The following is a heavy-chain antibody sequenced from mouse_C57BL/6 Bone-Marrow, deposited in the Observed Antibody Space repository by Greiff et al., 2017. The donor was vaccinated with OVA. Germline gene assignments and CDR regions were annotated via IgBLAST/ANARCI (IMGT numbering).Heavy chain of an antibody. D-gene: IGHD1-1*01. J-gene: IGHJ2*01. Sequence: VKLMESGPGLVAPSQSLSITCTVSGFSLTSSGVHWVRQPPGKGLEWLVVIWSDGSTTYNSALKSRLSISKDNSKSQVFLKMNSLQTDDTAMYYCARHPGYYYGSSPFFDYWGQGTTLTVSS. V-gene: IGHV2-6-1*01. CDR3: ARHPGYYYGSSPFFDY. CDR2: IWSDGST. CDR1: GFSLTSSG.